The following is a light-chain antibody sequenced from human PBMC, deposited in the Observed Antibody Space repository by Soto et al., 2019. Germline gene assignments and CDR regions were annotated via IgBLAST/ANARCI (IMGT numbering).Light chain of an antibody. V-gene: IGKV1-5*03. CDR2: KTS. Sequence: IQMTQSPSTLSASVGDTVTITCRASESIYSWLAWYKQIPGKAPQLLIYKTSTLQGGVPSRFSGSGSGAEYPLSISSLQPDDFATYFCQEYNTNSLTFGQGTRV. CDR1: ESIYSW. CDR3: QEYNTNSLT. J-gene: IGKJ1*01.